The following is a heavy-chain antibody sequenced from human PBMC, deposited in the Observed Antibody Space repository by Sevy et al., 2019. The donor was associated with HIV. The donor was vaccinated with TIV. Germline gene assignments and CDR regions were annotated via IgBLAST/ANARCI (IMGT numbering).Heavy chain of an antibody. V-gene: IGHV3-9*01. CDR2: ISWNSGSI. CDR3: AKDRGGWLLAAFDI. J-gene: IGHJ3*02. D-gene: IGHD5-18*01. Sequence: GGSLRLSCAASGFTFDDYAMHWVRQAPGKGLEWVSGISWNSGSIGYADSVKGRFTISRDNAKNSLYLQMNSLRAEDTALYYCAKDRGGWLLAAFDIWGQGTMVTVSS. CDR1: GFTFDDYA.